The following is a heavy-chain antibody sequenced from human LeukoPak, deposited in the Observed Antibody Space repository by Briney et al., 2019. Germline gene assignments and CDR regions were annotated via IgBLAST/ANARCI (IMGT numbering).Heavy chain of an antibody. V-gene: IGHV3-30*04. CDR1: GFTFSSYA. Sequence: GGSMRLSCAASGFTFSSYAMHWVRQAPGKGLEWVAVISYDGSNKYYADSVKGRFTISRDNSKNTLYLQMNSLRAEDTAVYYCAKGRPDYFDYWGQGTLVTVSS. CDR3: AKGRPDYFDY. CDR2: ISYDGSNK. J-gene: IGHJ4*02.